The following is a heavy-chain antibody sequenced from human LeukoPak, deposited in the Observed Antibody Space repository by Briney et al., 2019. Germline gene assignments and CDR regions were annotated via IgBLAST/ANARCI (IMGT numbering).Heavy chain of an antibody. CDR3: AKDLDIVATITGN. D-gene: IGHD5-12*01. CDR2: IYTDGRT. Sequence: GGSLRLSCAASGFTFSSKYMSWVRQAPGKGLEWVSVIYTDGRTYYADSVKGRFTISRDNSKNTLYLQMNSLRAEDTAVYYCAKDLDIVATITGNWGQGTLVTVSS. J-gene: IGHJ4*02. V-gene: IGHV3-53*01. CDR1: GFTFSSKY.